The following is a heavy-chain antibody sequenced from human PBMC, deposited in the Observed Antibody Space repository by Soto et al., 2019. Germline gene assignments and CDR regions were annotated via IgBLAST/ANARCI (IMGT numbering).Heavy chain of an antibody. D-gene: IGHD6-19*01. CDR3: AREGAGTDY. Sequence: EVQLVESGGGLVQPGGSLRLSCAASGFTVSSNYMSWVHQAPGKGLEWVSVIYSGGSTYYADSVKGRFTISRHNSKNTLYLQMNGRRAEDTAVYYCAREGAGTDYWGQGTLGTVSS. J-gene: IGHJ4*02. CDR2: IYSGGST. V-gene: IGHV3-53*04. CDR1: GFTVSSNY.